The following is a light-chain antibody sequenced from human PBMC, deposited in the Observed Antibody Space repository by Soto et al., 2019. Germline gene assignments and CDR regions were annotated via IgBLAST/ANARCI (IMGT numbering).Light chain of an antibody. Sequence: EFLFTQSPGTPSLSPGERATLSCRASQTVRNNYLAWYQQKPGQAPRLLIYDASSRATGIPDRFSGGGSGTDFTLTISRLEPEDFAVYYCQRYNNWPLTFGGGTKVDI. V-gene: IGKV3-20*01. CDR2: DAS. J-gene: IGKJ4*01. CDR1: QTVRNNY. CDR3: QRYNNWPLT.